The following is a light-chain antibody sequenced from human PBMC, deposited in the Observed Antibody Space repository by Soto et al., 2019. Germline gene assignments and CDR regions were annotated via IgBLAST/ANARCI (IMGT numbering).Light chain of an antibody. V-gene: IGKV3D-7*01. CDR3: QQDYNLPYT. CDR1: QRVSSSY. Sequence: PGQRVTLSCRASQRVSSSYLTWYQQKPGQAPRLLIYGASTRATSIPARFSGSGSGTDFTLTINSLQPEDFAVYYCQQDYNLPYTFGQGTNLEIK. J-gene: IGKJ2*01. CDR2: GAS.